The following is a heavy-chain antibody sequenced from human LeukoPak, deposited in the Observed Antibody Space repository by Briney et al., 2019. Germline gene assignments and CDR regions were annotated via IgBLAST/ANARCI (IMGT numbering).Heavy chain of an antibody. J-gene: IGHJ2*01. CDR1: GFTFRNYG. CDR2: ISYDGTKK. V-gene: IGHV3-30*03. CDR3: ARDADTTTQNWYFDL. Sequence: GGSLRLSCAPSGFTFRNYGIHWVRQAPGKGLEWVAAISYDGTKKFYSDSGEGRFTISRDNSMNTLYLQINSLRAEDTALYFCARDADTTTQNWYFDLWGRGTLLTVSS. D-gene: IGHD3-16*01.